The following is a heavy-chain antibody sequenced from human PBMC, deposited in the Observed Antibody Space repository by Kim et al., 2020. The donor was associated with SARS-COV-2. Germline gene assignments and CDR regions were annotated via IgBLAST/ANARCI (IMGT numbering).Heavy chain of an antibody. CDR3: AKDYFFFGSGNSDS. CDR2: VSGSGGST. J-gene: IGHJ4*02. D-gene: IGHD3-10*01. Sequence: GGSLRLSCAASGFTFSSNAMTWVRQAPEKGLEWVSGVSGSGGSTYYADAVKGRFTISRDNSKSTVYLQMNSLRAEDTAVYYCAKDYFFFGSGNSDSWGQGTLVTVSS. V-gene: IGHV3-23*01. CDR1: GFTFSSNA.